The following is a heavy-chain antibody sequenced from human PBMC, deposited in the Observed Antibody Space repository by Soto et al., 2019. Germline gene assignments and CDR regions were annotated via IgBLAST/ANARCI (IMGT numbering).Heavy chain of an antibody. CDR2: IYYSGST. J-gene: IGHJ4*02. D-gene: IGHD4-17*01. Sequence: QLQLQESGPGLVKPSETLSLTCTVSGGSISSSSYYWGWIRQPPGKGLEWIGSIYYSGSTYYNRSLKSRVTISVDTSKNQFSLKLSSVTAADTAVYYCAESRTVTTSHTVFEFYYWGQGTLVTVSS. CDR1: GGSISSSSYY. CDR3: AESRTVTTSHTVFEFYY. V-gene: IGHV4-39*01.